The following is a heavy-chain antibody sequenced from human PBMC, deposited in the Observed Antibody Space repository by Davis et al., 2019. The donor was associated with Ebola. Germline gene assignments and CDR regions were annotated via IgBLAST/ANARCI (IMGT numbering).Heavy chain of an antibody. CDR2: ISSSSSYI. D-gene: IGHD2-2*01. Sequence: GGSLRLSCAVSGFTVSTSYMNWVRQAPGKGLEWVSSISSSSSYIYYADSVKGRFTISRDNAKNSLYLQMNSLRAEDTAVYYCARDHGWVVPAAMFSRYYMDVWGKGTTVTVSS. CDR3: ARDHGWVVPAAMFSRYYMDV. CDR1: GFTVSTSY. V-gene: IGHV3-21*01. J-gene: IGHJ6*03.